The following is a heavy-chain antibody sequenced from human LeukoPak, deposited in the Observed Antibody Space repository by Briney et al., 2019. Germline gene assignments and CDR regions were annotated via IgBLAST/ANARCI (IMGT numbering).Heavy chain of an antibody. D-gene: IGHD3-10*01. Sequence: VYLGESLRLSCAGSGFAFGTYAMSWVRQAPGMGLEWVSSISADGQVTYYADSVEGRFTVSRDNSKSTLYLRLNSLRAEDTATYYCARDPYNTILYRLAHWGQGTLVTVSS. V-gene: IGHV3-23*01. CDR2: ISADGQVT. CDR3: ARDPYNTILYRLAH. CDR1: GFAFGTYA. J-gene: IGHJ4*02.